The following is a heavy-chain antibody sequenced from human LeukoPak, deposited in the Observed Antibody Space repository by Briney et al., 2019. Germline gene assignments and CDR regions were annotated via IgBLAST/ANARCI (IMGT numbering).Heavy chain of an antibody. CDR3: AREPYSYGPSRFDY. V-gene: IGHV4-39*07. J-gene: IGHJ4*02. CDR1: GGSISSSSYY. Sequence: SETLSLTCTVSGGSISSSSYYWSWIRQPPGKGLEWIGEINHSGSTNYNPSLKSRVTISVDTSKNQFSLKLSSVTAADTAVYYCAREPYSYGPSRFDYWGQGTLVTVSS. CDR2: INHSGST. D-gene: IGHD5-18*01.